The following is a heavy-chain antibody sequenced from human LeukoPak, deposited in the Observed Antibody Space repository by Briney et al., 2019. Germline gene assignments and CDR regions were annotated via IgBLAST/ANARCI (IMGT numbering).Heavy chain of an antibody. D-gene: IGHD3-10*01. V-gene: IGHV3-74*01. J-gene: IGHJ4*02. Sequence: GGSLRLSCAASGFTLSSYWMNWLRQGPGEGLVWLSRVNSDGSTTSYADSVKGRFTISRDNAKNTLYLQMNSLRAEDTAVYYCTRGPYSGSATYYNDYWGQGTLVTVSS. CDR3: TRGPYSGSATYYNDY. CDR1: GFTLSSYW. CDR2: VNSDGSTT.